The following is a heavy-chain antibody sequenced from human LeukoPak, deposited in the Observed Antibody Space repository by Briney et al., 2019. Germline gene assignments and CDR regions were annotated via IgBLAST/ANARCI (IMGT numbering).Heavy chain of an antibody. CDR3: ARDDSVGGSSWYNWFDP. CDR1: GHTFTSYY. J-gene: IGHJ5*02. Sequence: ASVKVSCKASGHTFTSYYMHWVRQAPGQGLEWMGIINPSGGSTSYAQKFQGRVTMTRDTSTSTVYMELSSLRSEDTAVYYCARDDSVGGSSWYNWFDPWGQGTLVTVSS. CDR2: INPSGGST. D-gene: IGHD6-13*01. V-gene: IGHV1-46*01.